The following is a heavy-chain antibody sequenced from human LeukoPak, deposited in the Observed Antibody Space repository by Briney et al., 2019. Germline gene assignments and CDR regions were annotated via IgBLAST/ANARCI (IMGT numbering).Heavy chain of an antibody. CDR3: AREGYYGSGSPPSLYFDY. CDR1: GFTFSGYG. D-gene: IGHD3-10*01. V-gene: IGHV3-30*03. CDR2: TSSDLNVK. J-gene: IGHJ4*02. Sequence: GGSLRLSCATSGFTFSGYGMHWVRQAPGKGLEWVAVTSSDLNVKLYADSVKGRFTISRDNSRSTLYLQMNSLRPEDTAIYYCAREGYYGSGSPPSLYFDYWGQGTLVTVSS.